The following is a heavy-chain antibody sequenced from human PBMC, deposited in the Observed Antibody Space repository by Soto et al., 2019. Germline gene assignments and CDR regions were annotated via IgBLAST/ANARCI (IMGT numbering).Heavy chain of an antibody. CDR1: GYTFTSYG. V-gene: IGHV1-18*01. J-gene: IGHJ5*02. D-gene: IGHD6-19*01. Sequence: QVQLVQSGAEVKKPGASVKVSCKASGYTFTSYGISWVRQAPGQGLEWMGGISAYNGNTNYAQKLQGRVTMTTDTPPTKAHSELRSLRSDDTAVYYCARDPPYSSGWYAGFDPWGQGTLVTVSS. CDR2: ISAYNGNT. CDR3: ARDPPYSSGWYAGFDP.